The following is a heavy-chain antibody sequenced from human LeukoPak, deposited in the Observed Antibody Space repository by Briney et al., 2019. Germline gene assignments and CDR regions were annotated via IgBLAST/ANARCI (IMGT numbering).Heavy chain of an antibody. Sequence: GGSLRLSCAASGFTFSNYSMNWVRQAPGKGLEWVSYISSRSRTIYYADSVKGRFTISRDNAKNSLYLQMNSLRAEDTAVYYCARVIVFRGYMDVWGKGTTVTVSS. CDR2: ISSRSRTI. CDR1: GFTFSNYS. J-gene: IGHJ6*03. CDR3: ARVIVFRGYMDV. D-gene: IGHD1-26*01. V-gene: IGHV3-48*04.